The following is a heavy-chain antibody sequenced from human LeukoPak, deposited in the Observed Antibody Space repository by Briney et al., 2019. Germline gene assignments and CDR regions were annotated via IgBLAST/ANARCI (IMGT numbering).Heavy chain of an antibody. CDR1: GFTFSSFA. CDR2: ISYDGSNK. D-gene: IGHD5-12*01. J-gene: IGHJ3*02. CDR3: ARESGGYVAHAFDN. Sequence: GRSLRLSCAASGFTFSSFAMHWVRQAPGKGLEWVAVISYDGSNKYYADSVKGRFTISRDNSKNTLYLQMNSLRAEDTAVYYCARESGGYVAHAFDNWGQGTMVTVSS. V-gene: IGHV3-30-3*01.